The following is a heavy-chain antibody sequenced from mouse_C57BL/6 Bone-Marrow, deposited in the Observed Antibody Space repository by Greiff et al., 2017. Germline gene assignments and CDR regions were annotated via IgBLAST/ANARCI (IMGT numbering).Heavy chain of an antibody. D-gene: IGHD1-1*01. CDR1: GYTFTDYY. CDR2: IYPGSGNT. Sequence: VKLQQSGAELVRPGASVKLSCKASGYTFTDYYINWVKQRPGQGLEWIARIYPGSGNTYYNEKFKGKATLTAEKSSSTAYMQLSSLTSEDSAVYVCARYYYGSSKYYYAMDYWGQGTSVTVSS. CDR3: ARYYYGSSKYYYAMDY. J-gene: IGHJ4*01. V-gene: IGHV1-76*01.